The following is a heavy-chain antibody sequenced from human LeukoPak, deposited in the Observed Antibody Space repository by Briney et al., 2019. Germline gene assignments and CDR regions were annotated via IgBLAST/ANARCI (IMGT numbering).Heavy chain of an antibody. Sequence: ASVKVSCKASGYTFTSYDINWVRQATGQGLEWMGWMNPNSGNTGYAQKFQGRVTMTRNTSISTAYMELSSLRSEDTAVYYCARGRGGDYDFWSGYYVLSYYYYGMDVWGQGTTVTVSS. J-gene: IGHJ6*02. V-gene: IGHV1-8*01. CDR3: ARGRGGDYDFWSGYYVLSYYYYGMDV. D-gene: IGHD3-3*01. CDR2: MNPNSGNT. CDR1: GYTFTSYD.